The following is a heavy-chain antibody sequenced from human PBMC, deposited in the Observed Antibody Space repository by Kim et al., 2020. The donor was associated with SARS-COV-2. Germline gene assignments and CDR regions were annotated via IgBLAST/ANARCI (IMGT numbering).Heavy chain of an antibody. CDR3: ARDLKDGLVGPSSFWSGYYKYYYYYYGMDV. D-gene: IGHD3-3*01. CDR2: IIPIFGTA. J-gene: IGHJ6*02. V-gene: IGHV1-69*13. Sequence: SVKVSCKASGGTFSSYAISWVRQAPGQGLEWMGGIIPIFGTANYAQKFQGRVTITADESTSTAYMELSSLRSEDTAVYYCARDLKDGLVGPSSFWSGYYKYYYYYYGMDVWGQGTTVTVSS. CDR1: GGTFSSYA.